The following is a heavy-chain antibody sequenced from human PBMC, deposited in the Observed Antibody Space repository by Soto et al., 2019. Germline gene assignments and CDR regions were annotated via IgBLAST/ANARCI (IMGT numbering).Heavy chain of an antibody. J-gene: IGHJ4*02. Sequence: QVQLVQSGAEVKKPGSSVKVAGKASGGTFISYTITWVRQAPEQGLDWMGGITPMFGTPNHAPKFRGRVTITAEESTSAAYMELSSLRSEDTAMYFCARDGTLYDSRAYYYIYWGQGNLVHVS. V-gene: IGHV1-69*01. D-gene: IGHD3-22*01. CDR3: ARDGTLYDSRAYYYIY. CDR1: GGTFISYT. CDR2: ITPMFGTP.